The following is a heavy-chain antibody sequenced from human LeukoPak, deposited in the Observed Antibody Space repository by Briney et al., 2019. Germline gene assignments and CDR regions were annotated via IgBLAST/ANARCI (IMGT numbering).Heavy chain of an antibody. CDR1: GFTFSAYS. J-gene: IGHJ6*03. Sequence: GESLRLSCATSGFTFSAYSMSWVRQAPGKGLEWVSHITRPGTTTYYAESVRGRFTISRDNAKNSLYLQMNSLRAEDTAVYYCARDQGSGINYYYYYMDVWGKGTTVTVSS. V-gene: IGHV3-48*01. CDR3: ARDQGSGINYYYYYMDV. D-gene: IGHD3-10*01. CDR2: ITRPGTTT.